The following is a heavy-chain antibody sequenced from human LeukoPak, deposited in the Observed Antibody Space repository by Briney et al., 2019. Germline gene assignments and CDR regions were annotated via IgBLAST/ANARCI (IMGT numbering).Heavy chain of an antibody. J-gene: IGHJ6*02. CDR3: ARDTHHYGMDV. CDR1: GGSISSGDYY. CDR2: IYYSGST. Sequence: SETLSLTCTVSGGSISSGDYYWRWLRQPPGKGVEWIGYIYYSGSTYYNPSLKSRVTISVDTSKNQFSLKLISVTAADTAVYYCARDTHHYGMDVWGQGTTVTVSS. V-gene: IGHV4-30-4*01.